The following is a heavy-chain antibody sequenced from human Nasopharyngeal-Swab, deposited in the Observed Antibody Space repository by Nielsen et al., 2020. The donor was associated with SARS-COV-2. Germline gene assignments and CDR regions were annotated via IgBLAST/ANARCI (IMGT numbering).Heavy chain of an antibody. Sequence: GGSLRLSCAASVFTFSSYGMHWVRQAPGKGLEWVAVIWYDGSNKYYADSVKGRFTISRDNSKNTLYLQMNSLRAEDTAVYYCARAYSSSWYYGYWGQGTLVTVSS. D-gene: IGHD6-13*01. J-gene: IGHJ4*02. CDR3: ARAYSSSWYYGY. CDR1: VFTFSSYG. CDR2: IWYDGSNK. V-gene: IGHV3-33*01.